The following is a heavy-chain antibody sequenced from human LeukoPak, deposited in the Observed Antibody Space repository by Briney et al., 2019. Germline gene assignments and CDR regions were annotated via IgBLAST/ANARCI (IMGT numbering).Heavy chain of an antibody. V-gene: IGHV3-7*01. CDR3: ARAITPGYGYYYFDY. D-gene: IGHD5-18*01. Sequence: GGSLRLSCAASGFTVSSNYMSWVRQAPGKGLEWVANIKQDGSEKYYVDSVKGRFTISRDNAKNSLALQMNSLRAEDTAVYYCARAITPGYGYYYFDYWGQGTLVTVSS. CDR1: GFTVSSNY. J-gene: IGHJ4*02. CDR2: IKQDGSEK.